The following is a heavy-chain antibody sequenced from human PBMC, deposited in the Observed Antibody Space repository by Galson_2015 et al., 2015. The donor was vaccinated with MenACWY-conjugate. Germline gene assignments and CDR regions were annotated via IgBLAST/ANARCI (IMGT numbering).Heavy chain of an antibody. Sequence: PTQTLTLTCTFSGFSLSTSGMCVSCIRQPPGKALEWLARIDWDDDKYYSTSLKTRLTISKDTSKNQVVLTMTNMDPVDTATYYCARIYYDILTGYQDYWGQGTLVTVSS. CDR2: IDWDDDK. V-gene: IGHV2-70*11. J-gene: IGHJ4*02. CDR3: ARIYYDILTGYQDY. D-gene: IGHD3-9*01. CDR1: GFSLSTSGMC.